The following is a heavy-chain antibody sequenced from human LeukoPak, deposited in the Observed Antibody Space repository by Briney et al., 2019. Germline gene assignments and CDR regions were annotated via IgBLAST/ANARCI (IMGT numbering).Heavy chain of an antibody. CDR3: AKGGIRSGAFDI. J-gene: IGHJ3*02. CDR1: GGSISNYF. V-gene: IGHV4-59*01. CDR2: IYYSGST. Sequence: SETLSLTCTVSGGSISNYFWTWIRQPPGKGLEWIGYIYYSGSTNYNPSLKRRVTISVDTSKNQFSLKLSSVTAADTAVYFCAKGGIRSGAFDIWGQGTRVTVSS. D-gene: IGHD6-13*01.